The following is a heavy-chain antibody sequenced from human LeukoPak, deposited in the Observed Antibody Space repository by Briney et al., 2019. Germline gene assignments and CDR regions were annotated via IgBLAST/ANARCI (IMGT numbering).Heavy chain of an antibody. CDR1: GYTFSSYS. D-gene: IGHD2-2*01. Sequence: GGSLRLFCAASGYTFSSYSMNWVRQAPGKGLEWVSSISSSSSYIYYADSVKGRFTISRDNAKNSLYLQMNSLRAEDTAVYYCAREDGMGVVPAVPGYWGQGTLVTVSS. J-gene: IGHJ4*02. V-gene: IGHV3-21*01. CDR2: ISSSSSYI. CDR3: AREDGMGVVPAVPGY.